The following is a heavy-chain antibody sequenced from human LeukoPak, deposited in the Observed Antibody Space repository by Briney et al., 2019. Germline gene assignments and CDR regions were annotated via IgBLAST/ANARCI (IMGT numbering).Heavy chain of an antibody. V-gene: IGHV4-34*01. CDR3: ARGGHCSSTSCYKFVY. D-gene: IGHD2-2*02. CDR1: GGSFSGYY. J-gene: IGHJ4*02. Sequence: SVTLSLTCAVYGGSFSGYYWSWIRQPPGKGLEWIGEINHSGSTNYNPSLKSRVTISVDTSKNQFSLKLSSVTAADTAVYYCARGGHCSSTSCYKFVYWGQGALVTVSS. CDR2: INHSGST.